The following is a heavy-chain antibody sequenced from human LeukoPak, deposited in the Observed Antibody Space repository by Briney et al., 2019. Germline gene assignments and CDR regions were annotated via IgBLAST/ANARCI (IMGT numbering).Heavy chain of an antibody. CDR2: IYYSGST. CDR1: GGSISSNY. V-gene: IGHV4-59*01. D-gene: IGHD3-16*01. CDR3: ARETSQKGAHYMDV. Sequence: SETLSLNCAVSGGSISSNYWSWLRQRPGLGLEWCGYIYYSGSTNYNPSLKSRVTISVDTSKNQFSLKLSSVTAADTAVYYCARETSQKGAHYMDVWGKGTTVTISS. J-gene: IGHJ6*03.